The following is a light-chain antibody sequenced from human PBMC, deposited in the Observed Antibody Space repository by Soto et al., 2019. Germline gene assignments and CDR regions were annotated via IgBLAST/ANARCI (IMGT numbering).Light chain of an antibody. CDR1: QNIGIH. V-gene: IGKV1-39*01. CDR2: DAS. CDR3: HQSFSTPYS. Sequence: DIQMTQSPFYLSASVGDRVTITCRASQNIGIHLSWYQQKPGKAPKLLIYDASNLESGVPSRFSGSGSATAFTLTISSLQAEDFATYFCHQSFSTPYSFGQGTKLDI. J-gene: IGKJ2*01.